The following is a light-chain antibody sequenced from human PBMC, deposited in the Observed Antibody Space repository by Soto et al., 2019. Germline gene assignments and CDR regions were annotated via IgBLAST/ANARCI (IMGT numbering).Light chain of an antibody. CDR3: QQLNSYPRGIT. CDR1: QGISSY. V-gene: IGKV1-9*01. Sequence: DIQLTQSPSFLSASVGDRVTITCRASQGISSYLAWYQQKPGKAPKLLIYAASTLQSGVPSRFSGSGSGTEFNLTISSRQPEDFATYYCQQLNSYPRGITFGPGTKVDIK. J-gene: IGKJ3*01. CDR2: AAS.